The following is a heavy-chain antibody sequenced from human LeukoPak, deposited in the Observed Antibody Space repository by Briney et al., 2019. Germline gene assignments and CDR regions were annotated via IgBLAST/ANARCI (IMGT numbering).Heavy chain of an antibody. J-gene: IGHJ4*02. CDR1: GLTFSRYA. V-gene: IGHV3-64D*06. CDR3: VKDSSSGSYFDY. Sequence: TGGSQRLFCPASGLTFSRYATHWVRQDPGKGLEYVSAIRSNGGSTYYAASVKGRFTISRDNSRNTLHLQMSSLRVEDTAVYYCVKDSSSGSYFDYWGQGTLVTVSS. CDR2: IRSNGGST. D-gene: IGHD3-10*01.